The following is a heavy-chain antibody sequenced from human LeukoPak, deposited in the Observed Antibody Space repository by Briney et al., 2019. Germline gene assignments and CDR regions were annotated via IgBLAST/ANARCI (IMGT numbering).Heavy chain of an antibody. CDR1: GGYISSSPYY. D-gene: IGHD1-20*01. V-gene: IGHV4-39*07. CDR3: ARYNWNDVLFDS. J-gene: IGHJ4*02. CDR2: IYYRGSP. Sequence: PSATLSLTCSVSGGYISSSPYYWGWIRQPPGKGLEWIGRIYYRGSPYYSPSLKSRVTISVQTSQNQYSLKLSSVTAADTAVYYCARYNWNDVLFDSWGQGTLVTVSS.